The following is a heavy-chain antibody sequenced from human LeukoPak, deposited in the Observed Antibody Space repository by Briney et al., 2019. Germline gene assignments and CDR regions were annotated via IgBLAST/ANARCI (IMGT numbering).Heavy chain of an antibody. D-gene: IGHD6-19*01. CDR1: GGSISSSSYY. CDR2: IYYSGST. Sequence: SETLSLTCTVSGGSISSSSYYWGWIRQPPGKGLEWIGSIYYSGSTYYNPSLKSRVTISVDTSKNQFSLKLSSVTAADTAVYYCARDPLTVAGTFVRYFDYWGQGTLVTVSS. J-gene: IGHJ4*02. V-gene: IGHV4-39*07. CDR3: ARDPLTVAGTFVRYFDY.